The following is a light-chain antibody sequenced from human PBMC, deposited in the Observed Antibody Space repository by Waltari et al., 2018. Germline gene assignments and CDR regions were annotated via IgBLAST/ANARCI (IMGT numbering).Light chain of an antibody. Sequence: QSALTQPPSVSGSPGQSVTISCTGPRSHVGSYNRVSWYQQPPGTAPKLMFYEVSNRPSGVPDRFSGSKSGNTASLTISGLQAEDEADYYCSSYTSSSVVFGGGTKLTVL. V-gene: IGLV2-18*02. J-gene: IGLJ2*01. CDR3: SSYTSSSVV. CDR1: RSHVGSYNR. CDR2: EVS.